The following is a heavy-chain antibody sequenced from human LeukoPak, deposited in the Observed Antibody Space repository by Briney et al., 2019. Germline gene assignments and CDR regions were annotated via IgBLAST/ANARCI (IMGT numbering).Heavy chain of an antibody. V-gene: IGHV4-39*01. CDR3: ARQDIVVVVATTPFDD. J-gene: IGHJ4*02. D-gene: IGHD2-15*01. Sequence: SETLSLTCSVSGGSISSSSYYWGWIRQPPGKGLEWIGSMHYSGSTYYNPSLKSRVTISVDTSKNQFSLKLSSVTAADTAVYHCARQDIVVVVATTPFDDWSQGTLVTVSS. CDR1: GGSISSSSYY. CDR2: MHYSGST.